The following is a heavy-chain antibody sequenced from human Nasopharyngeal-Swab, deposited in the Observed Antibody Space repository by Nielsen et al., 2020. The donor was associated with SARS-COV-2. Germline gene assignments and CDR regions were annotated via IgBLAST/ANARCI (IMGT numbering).Heavy chain of an antibody. CDR2: IYYSGST. CDR3: ARGFDY. J-gene: IGHJ4*02. Sequence: GSLRLSCTVSGGSISSYYWSWIRQPPGKGLEWIGYIYYSGSTNYNPSLKSRVTILVDTSKNQFSLKLSSVTAADTAVYYCARGFDYWGQGTLVTVSS. CDR1: GGSISSYY. V-gene: IGHV4-59*01.